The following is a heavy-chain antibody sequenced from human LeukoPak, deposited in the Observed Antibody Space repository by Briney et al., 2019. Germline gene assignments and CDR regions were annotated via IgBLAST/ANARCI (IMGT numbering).Heavy chain of an antibody. D-gene: IGHD3-22*01. CDR3: ARGIGYYDSSGYPYFDY. V-gene: IGHV4-30-2*01. CDR1: GGSISSGGYS. Sequence: PSQTLSLTCAVSGGSISSGGYSWSWIRQPPGKGLEWIGYIYHSGSTYYNPSLKSRVTISVDRSKNQFPLKLSSVTAADTAVYYCARGIGYYDSSGYPYFDYWGQGTLVTVSS. CDR2: IYHSGST. J-gene: IGHJ4*02.